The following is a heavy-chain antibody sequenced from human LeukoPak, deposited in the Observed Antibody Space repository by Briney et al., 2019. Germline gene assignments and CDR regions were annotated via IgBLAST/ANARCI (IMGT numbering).Heavy chain of an antibody. CDR3: ATEGGIDYWYFGL. CDR1: GVTFSIYW. J-gene: IGHJ2*01. D-gene: IGHD1-26*01. CDR2: INNDGRST. Sequence: PVGSLRLSCAASGVTFSIYWMHWVRQGPGKGPVWVSRINNDGRSTSYADPVKGRFTISRDNAKNTLYLQMTDLRAEDTAVYYCATEGGIDYWYFGLWGRGTLVTVSS. V-gene: IGHV3-74*01.